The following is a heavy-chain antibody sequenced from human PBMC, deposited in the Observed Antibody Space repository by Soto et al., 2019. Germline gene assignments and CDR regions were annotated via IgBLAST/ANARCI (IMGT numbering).Heavy chain of an antibody. CDR1: GYSFTSYW. CDR2: IYPGDSDT. D-gene: IGHD6-6*01. J-gene: IGHJ6*02. CDR3: AREGNLEYSSSSSGYYYYYYGMDV. Sequence: PGESLKISCKGSGYSFTSYWIGWVRQMPGKGLEWMGIIYPGDSDTNYSPSFQGHVTISADKSISTAYLQWSSLKASDTAMYYCAREGNLEYSSSSSGYYYYYYGMDVWGQGTTVTVSS. V-gene: IGHV5-51*01.